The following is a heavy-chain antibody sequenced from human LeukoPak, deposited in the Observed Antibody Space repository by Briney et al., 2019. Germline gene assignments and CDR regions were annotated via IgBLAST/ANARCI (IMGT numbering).Heavy chain of an antibody. CDR2: ISAYSGKT. CDR1: GYTVTSYG. Sequence: GASGKVSCKASGYTVTSYGISWVRQAPGQGREWMGWISAYSGKTSYAQKFQGRAIMTTDTSSSTAFMELRSLRSDDTATYYCARDGELPHDGFDIWGQGTMVTVSS. D-gene: IGHD1-7*01. J-gene: IGHJ3*02. CDR3: ARDGELPHDGFDI. V-gene: IGHV1-18*01.